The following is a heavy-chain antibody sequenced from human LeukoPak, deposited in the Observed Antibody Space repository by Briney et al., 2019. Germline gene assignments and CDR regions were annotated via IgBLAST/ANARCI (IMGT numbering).Heavy chain of an antibody. CDR1: GFTFSSYA. D-gene: IGHD3-16*01. J-gene: IGHJ4*02. CDR2: NSGSGGST. V-gene: IGHV3-23*01. CDR3: AKHRVATDCIWAFDY. Sequence: GASLRLSCEASGFTFSSYAMSWVRQAPGKGLEWVSANSGSGGSTYYADSVKGRFTISRDNSKNTVYLQMNSLRAEDTAVYYCAKHRVATDCIWAFDYWGQGTLVTVSS.